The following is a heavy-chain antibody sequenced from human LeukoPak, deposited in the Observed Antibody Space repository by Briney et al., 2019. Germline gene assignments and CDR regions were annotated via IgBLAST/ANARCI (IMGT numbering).Heavy chain of an antibody. Sequence: ASVKVSCKASGYTFTSYDINWVRQAPGQGLEWMGWMNPNSGNTGYAQKFQGRVTMTRNTSISTAYMELSSLRSEDTAVYYCARDNDSRDPPHFDYWGQGTLVTVSS. J-gene: IGHJ4*02. D-gene: IGHD3-16*01. V-gene: IGHV1-8*01. CDR3: ARDNDSRDPPHFDY. CDR2: MNPNSGNT. CDR1: GYTFTSYD.